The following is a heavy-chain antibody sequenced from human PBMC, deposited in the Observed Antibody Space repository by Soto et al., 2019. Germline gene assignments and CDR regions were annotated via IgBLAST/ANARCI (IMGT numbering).Heavy chain of an antibody. V-gene: IGHV1-8*01. CDR3: ARGQEVATNYYYYGMDV. D-gene: IGHD5-12*01. J-gene: IGHJ6*02. Sequence: ASVKVSCKASGYTFTSYDINWVRQATGQGLEWMGWMNPNSGNTGYAQKFQGRVTMTRNTSISTAYMELSSLRSEDTAVYYCARGQEVATNYYYYGMDVWGQGTTVTVS. CDR1: GYTFTSYD. CDR2: MNPNSGNT.